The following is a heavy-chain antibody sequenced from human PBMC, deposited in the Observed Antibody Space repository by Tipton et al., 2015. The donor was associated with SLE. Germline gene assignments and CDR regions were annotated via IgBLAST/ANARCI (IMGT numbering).Heavy chain of an antibody. CDR2: ISAYNGNT. J-gene: IGHJ4*02. V-gene: IGHV1-18*01. CDR1: GYTFTSYG. Sequence: QLVQSGAEVKKPGASVKVSCKASGYTFTSYGISWVRQAPGQGLEWMGWISAYNGNTNYAQKLQDRVTMTTDTSTSTAYMELRSLRSVDTAVYYCAREVTDYYDSSGYYYYFDYWGQGTLVTVSS. CDR3: AREVTDYYDSSGYYYYFDY. D-gene: IGHD3-22*01.